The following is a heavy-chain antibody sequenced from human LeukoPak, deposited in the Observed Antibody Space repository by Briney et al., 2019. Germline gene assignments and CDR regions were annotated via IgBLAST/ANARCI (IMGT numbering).Heavy chain of an antibody. Sequence: AGTLSLSCAASGFTFSNAWMSWVRQAPGKGLDWVGRSKSKTDGGTTDYAAPVKGRFTISRDDSKNTLYLQMNSLKTEDTAVYYCTTECYSSGCHGGGDYWGQGTLVTVSS. J-gene: IGHJ4*02. CDR3: TTECYSSGCHGGGDY. CDR1: GFTFSNAW. CDR2: SKSKTDGGTT. D-gene: IGHD6-19*01. V-gene: IGHV3-15*01.